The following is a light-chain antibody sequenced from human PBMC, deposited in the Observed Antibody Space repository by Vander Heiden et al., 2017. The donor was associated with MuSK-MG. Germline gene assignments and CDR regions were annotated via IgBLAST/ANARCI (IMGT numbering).Light chain of an antibody. J-gene: IGKJ4*01. V-gene: IGKV1-39*01. CDR3: QQTDNYPQIT. CDR2: RAS. CDR1: QDIKKY. Sequence: DVHMTQSPSSLSASVGDRVTITCRASQDIKKYLNWYQQRPGKAPRLLIFRASSLQNGVPSRFSGSGYGTDFALTINSPQPEDYASYYCQQTDNYPQITFGGGTKVEI.